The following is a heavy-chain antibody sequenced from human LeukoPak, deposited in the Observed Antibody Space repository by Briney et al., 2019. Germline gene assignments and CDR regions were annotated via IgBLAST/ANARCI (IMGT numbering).Heavy chain of an antibody. CDR1: GGTFSTYA. V-gene: IGHV1-69*05. D-gene: IGHD3-10*01. CDR2: IIPLFGTT. J-gene: IGHJ6*03. CDR3: ARAALTMVRGVIIGRMDV. Sequence: GASVKVSCKASGGTFSTYAITWVRQAPGQGLEWTGGIIPLFGTTNYAQKFQGRVTITTDESTSTAYMELSSLRSEDTAVYYCARAALTMVRGVIIGRMDVWGKGTTVTVSS.